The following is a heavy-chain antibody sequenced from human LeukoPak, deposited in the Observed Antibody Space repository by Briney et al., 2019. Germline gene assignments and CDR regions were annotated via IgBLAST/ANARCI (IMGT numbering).Heavy chain of an antibody. CDR1: GYSFTSYW. CDR2: IYPGDSDT. J-gene: IGHJ5*02. CDR3: ARGDQCSGGSCYSPWFDP. V-gene: IGHV5-51*01. D-gene: IGHD2-15*01. Sequence: GESLKISCKGSGYSFTSYWIGWVRQMPGKGLEWMGIIYPGDSDTRYSPSFQGQVTISADKSISTAYLQWSSLKASDTAMYYCARGDQCSGGSCYSPWFDPWGQGTLVTVSS.